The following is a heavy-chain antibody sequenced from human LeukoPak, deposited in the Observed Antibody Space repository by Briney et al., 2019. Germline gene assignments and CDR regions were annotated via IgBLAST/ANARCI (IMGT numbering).Heavy chain of an antibody. CDR3: ARRAYSSGWYAYYYYYMDV. V-gene: IGHV5-51*01. CDR2: IYPGDSDT. D-gene: IGHD6-19*01. CDR1: GYSFTSYW. Sequence: HGESLKISCKGSGYSFTSYWIGWVRQMPGKGLEWMGIIYPGDSDTRYSPSFQGQVTISADKSISTAYLQWSSLKASDTAMYYCARRAYSSGWYAYYYYYMDVWGKGTTVTVSS. J-gene: IGHJ6*03.